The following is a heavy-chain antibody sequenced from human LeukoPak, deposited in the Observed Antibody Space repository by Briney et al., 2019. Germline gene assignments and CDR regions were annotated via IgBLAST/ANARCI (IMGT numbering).Heavy chain of an antibody. CDR1: GFTFSSYG. J-gene: IGHJ4*02. CDR3: AKDPGAYCSGGSCQYYFDY. CDR2: ISYDGSNK. V-gene: IGHV3-30*18. Sequence: GGSLRLSCAASGFTFSSYGMHWVRQAPGKGLEWVAVISYDGSNKYYADSVKGRFTISRDNSKNTLYLQMNSLGAEDTAVYYCAKDPGAYCSGGSCQYYFDYWGQGTLVTVSS. D-gene: IGHD2-15*01.